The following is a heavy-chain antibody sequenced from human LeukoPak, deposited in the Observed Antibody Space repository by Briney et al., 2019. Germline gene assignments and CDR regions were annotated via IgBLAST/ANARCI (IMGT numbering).Heavy chain of an antibody. V-gene: IGHV1-69*04. CDR3: ARGEIVVVPAAYAWFDP. CDR1: GGTFSSYA. J-gene: IGHJ5*02. CDR2: IMPIFGIA. Sequence: SVKVSCKASGGTFSSYAISWVRQAPGQGLEWMGRIMPIFGIANYAQKFQGRVTITADKSTSTAYMELSSLRSEDTAVYYCARGEIVVVPAAYAWFDPWGQGTLVTVSS. D-gene: IGHD2-2*01.